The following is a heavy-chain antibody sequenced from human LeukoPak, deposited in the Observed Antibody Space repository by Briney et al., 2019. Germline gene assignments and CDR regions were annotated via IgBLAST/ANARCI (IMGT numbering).Heavy chain of an antibody. CDR1: GFTFSSYR. Sequence: GETLRLSCAASGFTFSSYRLSWVRQAPAKELEGVLSISSNSSYIYYADSVKGRFTISRDNAKNSLYLQMNSLRAEDTAVYYCARATSLGYCSGGSCPGGGYYYGMDVWGQGTTVTVSS. V-gene: IGHV3-21*01. D-gene: IGHD2-15*01. J-gene: IGHJ6*02. CDR3: ARATSLGYCSGGSCPGGGYYYGMDV. CDR2: ISSNSSYI.